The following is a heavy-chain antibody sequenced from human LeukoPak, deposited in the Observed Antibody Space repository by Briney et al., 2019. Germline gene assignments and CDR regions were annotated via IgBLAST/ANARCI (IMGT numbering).Heavy chain of an antibody. CDR3: ARFGDWRSALDY. J-gene: IGHJ4*02. D-gene: IGHD3-16*01. CDR2: IYHSGST. Sequence: SETLSLTCTVSGYSISSGYYWGWIRQPPGKRLEWIGSIYHSGSTYYNPSLKSRVTISVDTSKNQFSLKLSSVPAADTAVYYCARFGDWRSALDYWGQGTLVTVSS. V-gene: IGHV4-38-2*02. CDR1: GYSISSGYY.